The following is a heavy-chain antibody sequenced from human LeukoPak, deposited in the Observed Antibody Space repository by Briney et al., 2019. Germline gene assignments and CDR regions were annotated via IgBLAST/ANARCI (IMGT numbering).Heavy chain of an antibody. CDR1: GFTFSSYA. D-gene: IGHD5-18*01. J-gene: IGHJ4*02. CDR3: AKGEDVDTAMDY. CDR2: ISGSGGST. V-gene: IGHV3-23*01. Sequence: AGGSLRLSCAASGFTFSSYAMSWVRQAPGKGLEWVSAISGSGGSTYYADSVKGRFTISRDNSKNTLYLQMNSLRAEDTAVYYCAKGEDVDTAMDYWGQGTLVTVSS.